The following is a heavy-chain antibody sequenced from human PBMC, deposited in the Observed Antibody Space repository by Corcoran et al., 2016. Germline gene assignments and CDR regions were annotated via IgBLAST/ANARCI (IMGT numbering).Heavy chain of an antibody. CDR1: GFTFSDSA. J-gene: IGHJ6*02. V-gene: IGHV3-73*02. D-gene: IGHD3-16*01. CDR2: IRSKPNSHAT. CDR3: NRGIGGYGMDV. Sequence: EVQLVESGGDLVQPGGSLRLSCAASGFTFSDSAIHWVRQASGKGLEWVGLIRSKPNSHATAYAASMRDRFTISRDDSKNTAYLQMNSLKTEDTAVYYCNRGIGGYGMDVWGQGTTVTVSS.